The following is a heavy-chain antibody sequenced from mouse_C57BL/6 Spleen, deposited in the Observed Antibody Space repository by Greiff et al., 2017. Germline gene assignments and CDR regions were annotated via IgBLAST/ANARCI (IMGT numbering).Heavy chain of an antibody. J-gene: IGHJ1*03. CDR2: IDPANGNT. V-gene: IGHV14-3*01. Sequence: DVKLVESVAELVRPGASVKLSCTASGFNIKNTYMHWVKQRPEQGLEWIGRIDPANGNTKYAPKFQGKATITADTSSNTAYLQLSRLTSADTAIYYCARGRLDWYFDVWGTGTTVTVSS. CDR1: GFNIKNTY. CDR3: ARGRLDWYFDV. D-gene: IGHD1-2*01.